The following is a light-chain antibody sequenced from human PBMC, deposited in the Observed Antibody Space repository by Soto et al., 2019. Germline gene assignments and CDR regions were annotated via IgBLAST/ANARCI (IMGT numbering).Light chain of an antibody. V-gene: IGKV3-15*01. CDR2: GAS. Sequence: IVMTHSPATLSVSPGERATLSFRASHSVRSSLAWYQQKPGQAPRLLIHGASTRATGIPDRFIGSGSGTDFTLTITGLEPEDFAVYYCQQFHISRTFGQGTKVDIK. CDR3: QQFHISRT. CDR1: HSVRSS. J-gene: IGKJ1*01.